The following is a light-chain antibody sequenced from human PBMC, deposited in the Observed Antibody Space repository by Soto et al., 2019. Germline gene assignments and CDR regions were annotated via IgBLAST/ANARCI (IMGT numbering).Light chain of an antibody. CDR2: SAS. Sequence: EIVMTQSPATLSVSPGERATLSCRASQSVNSDLAWYQQKPGQAPRLLIYSASTRATGIPARFSGSGSGTDFTLTISGLEPEDFAIYYCQKRGNWPQFGQGTRLEIK. J-gene: IGKJ5*01. CDR1: QSVNSD. CDR3: QKRGNWPQ. V-gene: IGKV3-11*01.